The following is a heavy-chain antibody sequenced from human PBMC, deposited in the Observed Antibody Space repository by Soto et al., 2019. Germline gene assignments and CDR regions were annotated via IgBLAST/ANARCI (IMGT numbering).Heavy chain of an antibody. J-gene: IGHJ6*02. V-gene: IGHV3-74*01. CDR2: INSDGSST. Sequence: GGSLRLSCAASGFTFSSYWMHWVRQAPGKGLVWVSRINSDGSSTSYADSVKGRFTISRDNAKNTLYLQMNSLRAEDTAVYYCARVRGVTSDYGMDVWGQGTTVTVSS. CDR3: ARVRGVTSDYGMDV. CDR1: GFTFSSYW. D-gene: IGHD3-10*01.